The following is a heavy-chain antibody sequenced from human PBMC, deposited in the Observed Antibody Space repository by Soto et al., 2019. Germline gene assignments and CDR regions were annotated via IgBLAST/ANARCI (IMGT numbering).Heavy chain of an antibody. CDR2: ISSRSNYI. D-gene: IGHD5-12*01. CDR1: GFTFSSYS. Sequence: EVQLVESGGGLVKPGGSLRLSCAASGFTFSSYSMKWVRQAPGKGLEWVSSISSRSNYIYYVDSVKGRFTISRDNAKNSLYLQMNSLRAEDTAVYYCARDVVDDDSWGQGTLVTVSS. V-gene: IGHV3-21*01. CDR3: ARDVVDDDS. J-gene: IGHJ4*02.